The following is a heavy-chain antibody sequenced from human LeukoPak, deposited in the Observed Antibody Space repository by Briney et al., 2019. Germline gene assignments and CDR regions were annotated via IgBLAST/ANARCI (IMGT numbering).Heavy chain of an antibody. CDR1: GFTFSSYA. Sequence: GGSLRLSCAASGFTFSSYAMSWVRQAPGKGLEWVSAISGSGGSTYYADSVKGRFTISRDNSKNTLYLQMNSLRAEDTAVYYCAKKYVVGLIAVAAVDYWGQGTLVTVSS. V-gene: IGHV3-23*01. CDR3: AKKYVVGLIAVAAVDY. J-gene: IGHJ4*02. CDR2: ISGSGGST. D-gene: IGHD6-19*01.